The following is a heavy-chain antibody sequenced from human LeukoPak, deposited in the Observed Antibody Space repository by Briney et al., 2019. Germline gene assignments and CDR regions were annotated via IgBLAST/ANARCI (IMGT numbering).Heavy chain of an antibody. Sequence: GGSLRLSCAASGFTFSSYGMHWVRQAPGKGLEWAAFIRYDGSNKYYADSVKGRFTISRDNSKNTLYLQMNSLRAEDTAVYYCAKDTPSYGDYGGYFDYWGQGTLVTVSS. J-gene: IGHJ4*02. D-gene: IGHD4-17*01. CDR2: IRYDGSNK. CDR1: GFTFSSYG. CDR3: AKDTPSYGDYGGYFDY. V-gene: IGHV3-30*02.